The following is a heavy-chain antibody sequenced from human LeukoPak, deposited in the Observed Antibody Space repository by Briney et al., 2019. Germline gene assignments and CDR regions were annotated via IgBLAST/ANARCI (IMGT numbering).Heavy chain of an antibody. CDR3: ARGGASSEWFDP. V-gene: IGHV4-59*01. Sequence: PSEALSLACTVPNGSISSYYWSWIRQTPGKGLAWIAFIHSSGTTNYNPSLKSRVSISVDTSNNQFSLSVNSVTAADTAVYYCARGGASSEWFDPWGQGTLVTVSS. CDR1: NGSISSYY. J-gene: IGHJ5*02. D-gene: IGHD6-25*01. CDR2: IHSSGTT.